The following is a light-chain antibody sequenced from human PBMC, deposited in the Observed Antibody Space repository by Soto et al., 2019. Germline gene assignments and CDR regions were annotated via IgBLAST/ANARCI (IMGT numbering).Light chain of an antibody. CDR2: DVS. CDR3: CSYTRSGTLI. J-gene: IGLJ1*01. Sequence: QSVLTQPASVSGSPGQSITISCVGTSGDIGDYNYVSWYQQHPGKVPKVVIYDVSNRPSGAPYRFSGTKSGNTASLTVSGLQAEDEADYYCCSYTRSGTLIFGTGTKVTVL. CDR1: SGDIGDYNY. V-gene: IGLV2-14*01.